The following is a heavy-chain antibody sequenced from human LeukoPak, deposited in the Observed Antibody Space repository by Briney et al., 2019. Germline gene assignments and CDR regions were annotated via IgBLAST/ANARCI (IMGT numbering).Heavy chain of an antibody. CDR3: AREYSNYDLRPGYGMDV. Sequence: GGSLRLSCAASGFTFSSYWMSWVRQAPGKGLEWVANIKQDGREKFYVDSVKGRFTISRDNAKNSLYLQMNSLRAEDTAVYYCAREYSNYDLRPGYGMDVWGQGTTVTVSS. D-gene: IGHD4-11*01. J-gene: IGHJ6*02. CDR1: GFTFSSYW. CDR2: IKQDGREK. V-gene: IGHV3-7*03.